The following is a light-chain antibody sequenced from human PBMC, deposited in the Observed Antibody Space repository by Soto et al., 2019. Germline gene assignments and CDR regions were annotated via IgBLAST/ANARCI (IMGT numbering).Light chain of an antibody. CDR1: SSNIGSDS. J-gene: IGLJ3*02. CDR3: AAWDDSLNGWV. V-gene: IGLV1-44*01. Sequence: VLTQPPSASGTSGQRVTISCSGSSSNIGSDSVNWYQQLPGTAPKLLIYTDNRRPSGVPDRFSGSKSGTSASLAISGLQSEDEADYYCAAWDDSLNGWVFGGGTKVTVL. CDR2: TDN.